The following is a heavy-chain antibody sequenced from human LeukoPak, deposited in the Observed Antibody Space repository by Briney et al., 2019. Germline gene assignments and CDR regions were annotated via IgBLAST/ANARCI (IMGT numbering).Heavy chain of an antibody. V-gene: IGHV4-4*07. D-gene: IGHD7-27*01. CDR3: ATGDHSFDN. CDR1: GASLTIYY. CDR2: YASGTT. J-gene: IGHJ4*02. Sequence: SETLSLTCSVYGASLTIYYWNWLRQPAGKGLEWIGRYASGTTTHNPSLKSQFTMSIDTSKNPVSLKLTSVTAADTAVYYCATGDHSFDNWGQGTLVTVTP.